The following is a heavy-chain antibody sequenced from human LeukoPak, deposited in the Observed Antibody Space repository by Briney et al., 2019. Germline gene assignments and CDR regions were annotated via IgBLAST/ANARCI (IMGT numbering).Heavy chain of an antibody. CDR1: GFTLSSYA. Sequence: GGSLRLSCAASGFTLSSYAMSWVRQPPGKGLEWVSATSGSGDSTYYGDSVKGRFTISRDNSKNTVFLQMNSLRAEDTAVYYCAKSTKLYYYDSSGYYYFDYWGQGTLVTVSS. V-gene: IGHV3-23*01. CDR3: AKSTKLYYYDSSGYYYFDY. CDR2: TSGSGDST. D-gene: IGHD3-22*01. J-gene: IGHJ4*02.